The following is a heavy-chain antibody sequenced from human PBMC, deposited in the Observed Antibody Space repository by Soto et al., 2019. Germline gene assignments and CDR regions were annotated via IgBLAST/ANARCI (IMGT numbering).Heavy chain of an antibody. CDR2: ISWNSGSI. J-gene: IGHJ1*01. D-gene: IGHD3-22*01. CDR3: AKGGYYYDSSGSSTGYFQH. CDR1: GFTFDDYA. V-gene: IGHV3-9*01. Sequence: SLRLSCAASGFTFDDYAMHWVRHAPGKGLEWVSGISWNSGSIGYADSVKGRFTISRDNAKNSLYLQMNSLRAEDTALYYCAKGGYYYDSSGSSTGYFQHWGQGTLVTVSS.